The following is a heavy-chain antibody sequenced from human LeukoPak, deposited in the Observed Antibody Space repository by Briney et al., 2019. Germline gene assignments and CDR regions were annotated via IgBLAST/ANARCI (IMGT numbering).Heavy chain of an antibody. CDR3: AREAYYYDSSGYTLDY. D-gene: IGHD3-22*01. V-gene: IGHV3-66*01. CDR2: IYSGGST. J-gene: IGHJ4*02. CDR1: GFTVSSNY. Sequence: GGSLRLSCAASGFTVSSNYMSWVRRAPGKGLEWVSVIYSGGSTYYADSVKGRFTISRDNSKNTLYLQMNSLRAEDTAVYYCAREAYYYDSSGYTLDYWGQGTLVTVSS.